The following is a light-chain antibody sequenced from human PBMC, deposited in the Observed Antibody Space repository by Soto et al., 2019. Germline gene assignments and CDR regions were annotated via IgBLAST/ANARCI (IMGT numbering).Light chain of an antibody. CDR2: KAS. CDR3: QHYDSYSEA. CDR1: QTISSW. V-gene: IGKV1-5*03. J-gene: IGKJ1*01. Sequence: DIQMSQSLSTLSASVRDGVTITSRASQTISSWLAWYQQKPGKAPKLLIYKASTLKSGVPSRFSGSGSGTEFTLTISSLQPDDFATYYCQHYDSYSEAFGQGTKVDI.